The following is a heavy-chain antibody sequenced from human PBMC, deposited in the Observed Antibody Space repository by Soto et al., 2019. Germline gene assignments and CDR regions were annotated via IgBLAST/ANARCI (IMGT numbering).Heavy chain of an antibody. CDR2: INHSGST. CDR3: ARGSRGSSSSDYYYYYMDV. J-gene: IGHJ6*03. Sequence: QVQLQQWGAGLLKPSETLSLTCAVYGGSFSGYYWSWIRQPPGKGLEWIGEINHSGSTNYNPSLKSRGTISVDTSKNQFSLKLSSVTAADTAVYYWARGSRGSSSSDYYYYYMDVWGKGTTVTVSS. CDR1: GGSFSGYY. D-gene: IGHD6-6*01. V-gene: IGHV4-34*01.